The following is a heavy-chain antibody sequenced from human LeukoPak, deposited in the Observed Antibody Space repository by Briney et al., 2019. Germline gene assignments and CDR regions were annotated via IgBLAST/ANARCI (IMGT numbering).Heavy chain of an antibody. Sequence: ASVKVSCKASGYTFTSYGISWVRQAPGHGLEWMGWISAYNGNTTYAQKLQGRVTMTTDTSTSTAYMELRSLRSDDTAVYYCARRGPRYCSSTSCMHPLDYWGQGTLVTVSS. CDR3: ARRGPRYCSSTSCMHPLDY. V-gene: IGHV1-18*01. J-gene: IGHJ4*02. CDR1: GYTFTSYG. CDR2: ISAYNGNT. D-gene: IGHD2-2*01.